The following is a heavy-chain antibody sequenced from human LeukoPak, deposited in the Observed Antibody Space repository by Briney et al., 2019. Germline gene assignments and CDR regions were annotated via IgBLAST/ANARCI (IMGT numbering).Heavy chain of an antibody. J-gene: IGHJ4*02. CDR3: AKPHSSSFECYFDY. V-gene: IGHV3-11*01. CDR2: ISSSGSTI. D-gene: IGHD6-13*01. Sequence: SGGSLRLSCAASGFTFSDYYMSWIRQAPGKGLEWVSYISSSGSTIYYADSVKGRFTISRDNSKNSLYLQMNSLRTEDTALYYCAKPHSSSFECYFDYWGQGTLVTVSS. CDR1: GFTFSDYY.